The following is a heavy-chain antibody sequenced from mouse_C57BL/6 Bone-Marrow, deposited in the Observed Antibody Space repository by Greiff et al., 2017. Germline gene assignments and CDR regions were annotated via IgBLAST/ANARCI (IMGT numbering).Heavy chain of an antibody. CDR1: GYTFTNYW. Sequence: VQLQQSGAELVRPGTSVKMSCKASGYTFTNYWIGWAKQRPGHGLEWIGDIYPGGGYTNYNEKFKGTATLPADKSSSTAYMQCSSLTSEDSAIYYCARWLRRARDYWGQGTSVTVSS. CDR3: ARWLRRARDY. CDR2: IYPGGGYT. D-gene: IGHD2-2*01. V-gene: IGHV1-63*01. J-gene: IGHJ4*01.